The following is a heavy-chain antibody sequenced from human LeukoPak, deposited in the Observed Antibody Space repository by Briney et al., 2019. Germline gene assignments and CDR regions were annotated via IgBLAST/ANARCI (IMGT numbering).Heavy chain of an antibody. V-gene: IGHV4-34*01. J-gene: IGHJ4*02. CDR1: GGSFSGCY. CDR3: ARDQPRYCSGGSCYSKQDY. Sequence: SETLSLTCAVYGGSFSGCYWSWIRQPPGKGLEWIGEINHSGSTNYNPSLKSRVTISVDTSKNQFSLKLSSVTAADTAVYYCARDQPRYCSGGSCYSKQDYWGQGTLVTVSS. CDR2: INHSGST. D-gene: IGHD2-15*01.